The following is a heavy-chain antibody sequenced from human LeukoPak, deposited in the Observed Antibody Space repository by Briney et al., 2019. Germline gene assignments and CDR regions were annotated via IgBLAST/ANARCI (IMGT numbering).Heavy chain of an antibody. CDR1: GYTFTGYY. CDR2: INPSSGGT. J-gene: IGHJ4*02. Sequence: ASVKVSCRASGYTFTGYYMHWVRQAPGQGLEWMGWINPSSGGTNYAQKFQGRVTMTRDTSISTAYMELSSLRSDDTAVYYCARDAFIAAAGYYFDYWGQGTLVTVSS. V-gene: IGHV1-2*02. D-gene: IGHD6-13*01. CDR3: ARDAFIAAAGYYFDY.